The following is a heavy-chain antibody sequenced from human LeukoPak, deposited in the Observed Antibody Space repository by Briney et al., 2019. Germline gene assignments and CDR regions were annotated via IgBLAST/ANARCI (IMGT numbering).Heavy chain of an antibody. V-gene: IGHV3-11*01. Sequence: GGSLRLSCAASGFTFSDYYMSWIRQAPGKGLEWVSYISSSGSTIYYADSVKGRFTISRDNAKNSLYLQMNSLRAEDTAVYYCARDGYCSGTSCYGARNWFDPWGQGTLVTVSS. CDR2: ISSSGSTI. D-gene: IGHD2-2*03. CDR1: GFTFSDYY. J-gene: IGHJ5*02. CDR3: ARDGYCSGTSCYGARNWFDP.